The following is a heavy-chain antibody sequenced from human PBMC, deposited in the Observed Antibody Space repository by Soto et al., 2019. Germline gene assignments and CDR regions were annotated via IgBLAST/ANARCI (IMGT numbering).Heavy chain of an antibody. D-gene: IGHD6-25*01. CDR1: GGTFSSYA. V-gene: IGHV1-69*13. J-gene: IGHJ4*02. CDR2: IIPIFGTA. CDR3: ARDVWGYSSGWSGFDY. Sequence: SVKVSCKASGGTFSSYAISWVRQAPGQGLEWTGGIIPIFGTANYAQKFQGRVTITADESTSTAYMELSSLRSEDTAVYYCARDVWGYSSGWSGFDYWGQGTLVTVSS.